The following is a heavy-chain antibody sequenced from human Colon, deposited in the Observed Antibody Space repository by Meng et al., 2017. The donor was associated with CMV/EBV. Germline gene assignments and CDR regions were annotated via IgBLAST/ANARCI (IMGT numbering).Heavy chain of an antibody. CDR2: ILTGRGGT. Sequence: GGSLRLSCAASGFSFRDFAMTWVRQAPGKGPEWVSVILTGRGGTHYGNSVKGRFTVSRDDSKSTMYLQMNSLRGDDTAVYYCAKGSRWVDPWGQGTLVTVSS. J-gene: IGHJ5*02. CDR1: GFSFRDFA. CDR3: AKGSRWVDP. D-gene: IGHD2-2*01. V-gene: IGHV3-23*03.